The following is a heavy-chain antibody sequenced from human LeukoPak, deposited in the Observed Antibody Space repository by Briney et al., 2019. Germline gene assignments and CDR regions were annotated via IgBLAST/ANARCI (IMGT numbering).Heavy chain of an antibody. CDR1: GFTFSSYE. CDR3: ARDTGTTVKPNDY. CDR2: ISSGASTI. D-gene: IGHD4-17*01. Sequence: GGSLRLSCAASGFTFSSYEMDWVRQAPGKGLEWVSYISSGASTIYYADSVKGRFAISGDNAKNSLYLQMNSLRADDTAVYYCARDTGTTVKPNDYWGQGTLVTVSS. J-gene: IGHJ4*02. V-gene: IGHV3-48*03.